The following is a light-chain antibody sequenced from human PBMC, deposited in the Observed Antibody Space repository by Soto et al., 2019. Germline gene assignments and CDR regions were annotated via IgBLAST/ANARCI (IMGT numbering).Light chain of an antibody. CDR2: AES. Sequence: EIVLTQSPGTLSLSPGERATLSCRASQGVTSNYLAWYQQRPGQAPRLLMYAESTRAPGIPGRFSGSASGTEFTLTISRLEPEDFAVYYCQQYGRSPTFGQGTKVEIK. CDR1: QGVTSNY. J-gene: IGKJ1*01. V-gene: IGKV3-20*01. CDR3: QQYGRSPT.